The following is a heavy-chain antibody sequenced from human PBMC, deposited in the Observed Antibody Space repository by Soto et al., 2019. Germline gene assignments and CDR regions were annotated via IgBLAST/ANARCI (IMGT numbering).Heavy chain of an antibody. CDR3: ARVPDYSNYFFDY. CDR1: GYSISSGYY. D-gene: IGHD4-4*01. V-gene: IGHV4-38-2*01. J-gene: IGHJ4*02. CDR2: VYHSGSA. Sequence: SETLSLTCAVSGYSISSGYYWGWIRQPPGKGLEWIASVYHSGSAYYNPSLTSRVTISVDTSKNQFSLRLTSVTAADTAVYYCARVPDYSNYFFDYWGQGTLVTVSS.